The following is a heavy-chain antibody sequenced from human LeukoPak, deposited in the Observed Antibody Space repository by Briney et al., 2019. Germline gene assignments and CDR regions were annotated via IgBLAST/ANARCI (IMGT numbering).Heavy chain of an antibody. CDR1: GFTFSSYG. CDR2: ISYDGSNK. J-gene: IGHJ6*02. V-gene: IGHV3-30*18. Sequence: GGSLRLSCAASGFTFSSYGMHWVRQAPGKGLEWVAVISYDGSNKYYADSVKGRFTISRDNSKNTLYLQMNSLRAEDTAVYYCAKDPWGSSSWYRYYYGMDVWGQGTTVTVSS. D-gene: IGHD6-13*01. CDR3: AKDPWGSSSWYRYYYGMDV.